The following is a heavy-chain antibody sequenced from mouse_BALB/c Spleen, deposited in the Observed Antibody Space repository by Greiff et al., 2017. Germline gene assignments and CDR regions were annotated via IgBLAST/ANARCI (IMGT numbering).Heavy chain of an antibody. Sequence: VQLQQSGPGLVKPSQSLSLTCTVTGYSITSDYAWNYIRQFPGNKLEWIGYISYSGSTSYNPSLKSRISITRDTSKNQFFLQLNSVTTEDTATYYCARRWNGLDYWGQGTTPTVSS. V-gene: IGHV3-2*02. D-gene: IGHD1-1*02. CDR2: ISYSGST. CDR3: ARRWNGLDY. CDR1: GYSITSDYA. J-gene: IGHJ2*01.